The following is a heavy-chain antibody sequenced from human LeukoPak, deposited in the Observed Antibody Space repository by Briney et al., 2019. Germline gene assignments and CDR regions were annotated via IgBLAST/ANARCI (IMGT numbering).Heavy chain of an antibody. CDR1: GASFSNDY. D-gene: IGHD3-3*01. J-gene: IGHJ4*02. CDR2: IYHSGRT. CDR3: ARASEGIGYFDT. Sequence: PSETLSLTCTVSGASFSNDYWSWVRQAPGKGLEWIGYIYHSGRTNYSPSLKSRITMSIDTSQNQFSLKLTSVTAADTAVYYCARASEGIGYFDTWGRGSLVTVSS. V-gene: IGHV4-59*01.